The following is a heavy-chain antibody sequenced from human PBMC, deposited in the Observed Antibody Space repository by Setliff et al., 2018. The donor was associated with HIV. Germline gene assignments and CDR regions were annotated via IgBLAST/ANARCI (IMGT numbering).Heavy chain of an antibody. V-gene: IGHV2-70*11. CDR3: ARIRLGDYYDSSGPYDY. D-gene: IGHD3-22*01. CDR1: GFSLSTRGMC. J-gene: IGHJ4*02. Sequence: SGPTLVNPTQTLTLTCTFSGFSLSTRGMCVSWIRQPPGKALEWLARIDWDDDKYYSTSLKTRLTISKDTSKNQVVLTMTNMDPVDTATYYCARIRLGDYYDSSGPYDYWGQGTLVTVSS. CDR2: IDWDDDK.